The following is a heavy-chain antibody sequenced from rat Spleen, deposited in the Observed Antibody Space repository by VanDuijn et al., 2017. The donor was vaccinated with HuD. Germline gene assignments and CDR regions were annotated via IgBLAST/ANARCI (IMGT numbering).Heavy chain of an antibody. J-gene: IGHJ3*01. CDR2: ISYSGST. CDR1: GYSITSSY. V-gene: IGHV3-1*01. Sequence: EVQLQESGPGLVKPSQSLSLTCSVTGYSITSSYRWNWIRKFPGNKMEWIGHISYSGSTGYNPSLKSRISISRDTSKNQFFLQLNSVTTEDTAAYYCARTMYTTDYYYVPFAYWGQGTLVTVSS. CDR3: ARTMYTTDYYYVPFAY. D-gene: IGHD1-6*01.